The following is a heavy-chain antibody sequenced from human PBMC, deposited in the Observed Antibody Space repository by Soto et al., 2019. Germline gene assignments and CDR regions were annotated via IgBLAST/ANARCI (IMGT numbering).Heavy chain of an antibody. Sequence: SETLSLTCAVYGGSFSGYYWSWIRQPPGKGLEWIGEINHSGSTNYNPSLKSRVTISVDTSKNQFSLKLSSVTAADTAVYYCGRFYIWGSYRSAKRYYFDYWGQGTLVTVSS. J-gene: IGHJ4*02. D-gene: IGHD3-16*02. CDR2: INHSGST. CDR3: GRFYIWGSYRSAKRYYFDY. CDR1: GGSFSGYY. V-gene: IGHV4-34*01.